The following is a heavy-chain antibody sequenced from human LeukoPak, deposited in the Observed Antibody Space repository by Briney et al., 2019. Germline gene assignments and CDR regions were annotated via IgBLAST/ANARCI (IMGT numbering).Heavy chain of an antibody. CDR2: ISGSGGST. Sequence: LAGRSLRLSCAASGFTFSSYAMHWVRQAPGKGLEWVSAISGSGGSTYYADSVKGRFTISRDNSKNTLYLQMNSLRAEDTAVYYCGLGADYGLDPSIDYWGQGTLVTVSS. CDR3: GLGADYGLDPSIDY. J-gene: IGHJ4*02. D-gene: IGHD4/OR15-4a*01. V-gene: IGHV3-23*01. CDR1: GFTFSSYA.